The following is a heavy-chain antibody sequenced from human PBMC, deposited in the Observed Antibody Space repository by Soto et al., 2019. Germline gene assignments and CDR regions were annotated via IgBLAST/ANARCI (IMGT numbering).Heavy chain of an antibody. V-gene: IGHV3-74*01. J-gene: IGHJ4*02. CDR1: GFTFSSDC. Sequence: TGGSLRLSCAASGFTFSSDCMHWFRQAPGKGLVWVSRIDSGGRTTAYADSVKGRFTISRDNAKNTLYPQMNGLRAEDTALYYCARWFTYGNFDYFDYWGQGTQVTVSS. CDR3: ARWFTYGNFDYFDY. CDR2: IDSGGRTT. D-gene: IGHD3-10*01.